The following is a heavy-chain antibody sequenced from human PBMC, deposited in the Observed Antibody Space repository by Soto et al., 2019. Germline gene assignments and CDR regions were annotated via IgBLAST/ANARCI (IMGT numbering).Heavy chain of an antibody. CDR3: ARVQNWDTEWFGARRDYYGMDV. Sequence: PSETLSLTCTVSGGSISSYNWRWIRQPAGQGLGWMGRIYTSGSTNYHPSLKSRVTMSVDTSKNQFSLKLSSVTAADTAVYYCARVQNWDTEWFGARRDYYGMDVWGQGTTVTVSS. D-gene: IGHD3-10*01. J-gene: IGHJ6*02. V-gene: IGHV4-4*07. CDR1: GGSISSYN. CDR2: IYTSGST.